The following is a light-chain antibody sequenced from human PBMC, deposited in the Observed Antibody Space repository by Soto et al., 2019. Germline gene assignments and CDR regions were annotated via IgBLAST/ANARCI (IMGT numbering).Light chain of an antibody. CDR3: RQSYDMPWT. V-gene: IGKV1-39*01. Sequence: DIQMTQSPSSLSASVGDTVTITCRASQSITNYLTWFQQKPGKAPSLLIFAADNLQDGVPSRFSGSGSGRDFSLTISSLQPEDFATYYCRQSYDMPWTFGQGTKVEIK. J-gene: IGKJ1*01. CDR1: QSITNY. CDR2: AAD.